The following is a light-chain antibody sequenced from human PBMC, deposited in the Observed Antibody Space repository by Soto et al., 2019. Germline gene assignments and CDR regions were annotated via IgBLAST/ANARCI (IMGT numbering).Light chain of an antibody. CDR1: QSISTY. Sequence: DIQLTQSPSPLSASVGDRVAITCLASQSISTYLNWYQQKPGKAPKVLIYAASNLQSGVPPRFSGSGSGTDFTLTISSLHPEDVATYFCQQSYRTPITFGKGTRLEIQ. J-gene: IGKJ5*01. V-gene: IGKV1-39*01. CDR2: AAS. CDR3: QQSYRTPIT.